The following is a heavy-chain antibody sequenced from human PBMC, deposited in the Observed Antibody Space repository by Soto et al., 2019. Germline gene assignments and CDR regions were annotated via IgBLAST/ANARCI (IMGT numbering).Heavy chain of an antibody. J-gene: IGHJ6*03. CDR3: AKIPITIFGVVIIPYYYYMDV. CDR1: GFTFSSYA. CDR2: ISGSGGST. Sequence: GSLRLSCAASGFTFSSYAMSSVRQAPGKGLEWVSAISGSGGSTYYADSVKGRFTISRDNSKNTLYLQMNSLRAEDTAVYYCAKIPITIFGVVIIPYYYYMDVWGKGTTVTVSS. D-gene: IGHD3-3*01. V-gene: IGHV3-23*01.